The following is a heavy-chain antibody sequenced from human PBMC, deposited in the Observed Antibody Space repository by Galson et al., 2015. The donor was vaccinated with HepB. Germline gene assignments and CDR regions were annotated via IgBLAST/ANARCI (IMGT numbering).Heavy chain of an antibody. CDR3: ARVQDFWSGYLYYFDY. D-gene: IGHD3-3*01. CDR1: GYTFTGYY. CDR2: INPNSGGT. Sequence: SVKVSCTASGYTFTGYYMHWVRQAPGQGLEWMGWINPNSGGTNYAQKFQGRVTMTRDTSISTAYMQLSRLRSDDTAVYYCARVQDFWSGYLYYFDYWGQGTLVTVSS. J-gene: IGHJ4*02. V-gene: IGHV1-2*02.